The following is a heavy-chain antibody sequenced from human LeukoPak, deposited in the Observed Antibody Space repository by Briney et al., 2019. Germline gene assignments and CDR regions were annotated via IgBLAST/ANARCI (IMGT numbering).Heavy chain of an antibody. CDR2: IYYSGST. Sequence: PSETLSLTCTVSGGSISSGSYYWSWIRQPPGKGLEWIGYIYYSGSTNYNPSLKSRVTMSVDTSKNQFSLKLSSVTAADTAVYYCARQAVAGPYHDAFDIWGQGTMVTVSS. CDR1: GGSISSGSYY. V-gene: IGHV4-61*01. D-gene: IGHD6-19*01. J-gene: IGHJ3*02. CDR3: ARQAVAGPYHDAFDI.